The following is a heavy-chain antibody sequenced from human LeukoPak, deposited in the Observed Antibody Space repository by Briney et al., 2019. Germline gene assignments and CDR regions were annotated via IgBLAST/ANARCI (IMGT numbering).Heavy chain of an antibody. Sequence: GGSLRLSCAASGFTFSSYEMNWARQAPGRGLEWVSYISSSGSTIYYADSVKGRFTISRDNAKNSPYLQMNSLRAEDTAVYYCAELGITMIGGVWGKETTVTICS. D-gene: IGHD3-10*02. CDR3: AELGITMIGGV. V-gene: IGHV3-48*03. CDR2: ISSSGSTI. CDR1: GFTFSSYE. J-gene: IGHJ6*01.